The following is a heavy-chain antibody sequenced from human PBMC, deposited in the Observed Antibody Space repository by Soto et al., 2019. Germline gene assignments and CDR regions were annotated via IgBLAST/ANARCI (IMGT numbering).Heavy chain of an antibody. V-gene: IGHV3-15*01. CDR1: GFTFSNAW. CDR2: IKSKTDGGTT. J-gene: IGHJ6*02. D-gene: IGHD3-10*01. CDR3: TTGLYGSGSSGGMDV. Sequence: EVQLVESGGGLVKPGGSLRLSYAASGFTFSNAWMSWVHQAPGKGLEWVGRIKSKTDGGTTDYAAPVKGRFTISRDDSKNTLYLQMNSLKTEDTAVYYCTTGLYGSGSSGGMDVWGQGTTVTVSS.